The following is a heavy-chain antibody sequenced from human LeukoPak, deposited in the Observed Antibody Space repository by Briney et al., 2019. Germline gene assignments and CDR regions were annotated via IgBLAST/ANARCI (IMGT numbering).Heavy chain of an antibody. D-gene: IGHD3-22*01. CDR1: GFIVSGKY. CDR3: AREGSFDSSGYNDALDI. Sequence: GGSLRLSCAASGFIVSGKYMSWVHQAPGKGLEWVSVIRSDGSTSYADSVKGRFTISRDNSKNTLYLQMNSLRAEDTAVYYCAREGSFDSSGYNDALDIWGQGTMVTVSA. V-gene: IGHV3-53*01. CDR2: IRSDGST. J-gene: IGHJ3*02.